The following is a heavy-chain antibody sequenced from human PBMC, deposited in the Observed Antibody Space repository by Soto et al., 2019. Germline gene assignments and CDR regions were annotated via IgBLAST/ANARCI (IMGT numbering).Heavy chain of an antibody. Sequence: SVKVSCKASGFTFTSSAMQWVRQARGQRLEWIGWIVVGSGNTNYAQKFQERVTITRDMSTSTAYMELSSLRSEDTAVYYCAAGLYYDFWSGLDMRYYYYMDVWGKGTTVTVSS. V-gene: IGHV1-58*02. CDR2: IVVGSGNT. D-gene: IGHD3-3*01. CDR3: AAGLYYDFWSGLDMRYYYYMDV. J-gene: IGHJ6*03. CDR1: GFTFTSSA.